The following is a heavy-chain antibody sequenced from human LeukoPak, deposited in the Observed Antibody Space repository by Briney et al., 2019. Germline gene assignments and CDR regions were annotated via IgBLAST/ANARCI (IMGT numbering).Heavy chain of an antibody. J-gene: IGHJ5*02. CDR3: ARDPVVLMAKKPYNWFDP. Sequence: PGGTLRLSCAASGFTFTTYGMSWVRQAPGKGLEWVSSISSSSSYIYYADSVKGRFTISRDNAKNSLYLQMNSLRAEDTAVYYCARDPVVLMAKKPYNWFDPWGQGTLVTVSS. CDR2: ISSSSSYI. D-gene: IGHD2-8*01. V-gene: IGHV3-21*01. CDR1: GFTFTTYG.